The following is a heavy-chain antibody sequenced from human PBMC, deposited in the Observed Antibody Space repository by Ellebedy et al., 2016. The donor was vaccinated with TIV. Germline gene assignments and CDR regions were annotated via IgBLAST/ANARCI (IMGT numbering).Heavy chain of an antibody. CDR2: IYRDGTT. CDR1: GFIVSSKF. D-gene: IGHD1-26*01. Sequence: GESLKISCAASGFIVSSKFMSWVRQAPGKGLEWVSMIYRDGTTYYADSVRGRFTISRDDSKNTLYLQMHSLRAEDTAVYYCASGIEQAWELKANWGQGALVTVSS. CDR3: ASGIEQAWELKAN. V-gene: IGHV3-53*01. J-gene: IGHJ4*02.